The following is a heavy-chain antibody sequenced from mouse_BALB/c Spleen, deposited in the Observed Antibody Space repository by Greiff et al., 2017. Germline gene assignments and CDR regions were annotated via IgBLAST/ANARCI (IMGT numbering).Heavy chain of an antibody. V-gene: IGHV1-14*01. CDR3: ARGDYRYDGGPAMDY. J-gene: IGHJ4*01. Sequence: VQLKQSGPELVKPGASVKMSCKASGYTFTSYVMHWVKQKPGQGLEWIGYINPYNDGTKYNEKFKGKATLTSDKSSSTAYMELSSLTSEDSAVYYCARGDYRYDGGPAMDYWGQGTSVTVSS. CDR2: INPYNDGT. D-gene: IGHD2-14*01. CDR1: GYTFTSYV.